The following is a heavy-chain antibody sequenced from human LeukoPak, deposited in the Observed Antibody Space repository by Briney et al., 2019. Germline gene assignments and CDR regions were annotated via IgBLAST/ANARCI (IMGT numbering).Heavy chain of an antibody. CDR2: IWYDGSNK. J-gene: IGHJ4*02. V-gene: IGHV3-33*01. CDR1: GFTFSSYG. D-gene: IGHD6-19*01. CDR3: ARGGSGWSPFDY. Sequence: PGGSLRLSCAASGFTFSSYGMHWVRQAPGKGLEWVAVIWYDGSNKYYADSVKGRFTISRDNSKNTLYLQMNSLRAEDTAVYYCARGGSGWSPFDYWGQGTLITVSS.